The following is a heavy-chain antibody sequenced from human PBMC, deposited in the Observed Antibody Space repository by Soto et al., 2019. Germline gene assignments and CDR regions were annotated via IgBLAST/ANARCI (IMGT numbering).Heavy chain of an antibody. CDR3: ARLGSHARPRGWFDP. Sequence: SETLSLTCTVSGGSISSSSYYWGWIRQPPGKGLEWIGSIYYSGSTYYNPSLKSRVTISVDTSKNQFSLKLSSVTAADTAVYYCARLGSHARPRGWFDPWGQGTLVTVSS. J-gene: IGHJ5*02. D-gene: IGHD6-6*01. CDR2: IYYSGST. CDR1: GGSISSSSYY. V-gene: IGHV4-39*01.